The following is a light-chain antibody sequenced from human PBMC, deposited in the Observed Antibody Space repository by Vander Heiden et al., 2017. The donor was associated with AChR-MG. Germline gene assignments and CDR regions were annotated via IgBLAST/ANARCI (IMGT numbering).Light chain of an antibody. Sequence: DIQMTQSPSTLSASVGDRVTITCRASQSISSWLAWYQQKPGKAPKLLIYDASSLESGVPSRFSGSGSGTEFTLTISSLQPDDSATYYCQQYNGLGTFGQGTKVEIK. V-gene: IGKV1-5*01. J-gene: IGKJ1*01. CDR1: QSISSW. CDR2: DAS. CDR3: QQYNGLGT.